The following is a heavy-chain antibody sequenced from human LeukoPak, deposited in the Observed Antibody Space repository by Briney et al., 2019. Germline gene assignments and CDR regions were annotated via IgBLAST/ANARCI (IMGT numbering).Heavy chain of an antibody. CDR3: ARGAYNRNDVPYYYGMDV. Sequence: SVKVSCKASGGTFSSYAISWVRQAPGQGLEWMGGIIPIFGTANYAQKFQGRVTITADKSTSTAYMELSSLRSEDTAVYYCARGAYNRNDVPYYYGMDVWGKGTTVTVSS. D-gene: IGHD1-1*01. CDR1: GGTFSSYA. CDR2: IIPIFGTA. V-gene: IGHV1-69*06. J-gene: IGHJ6*04.